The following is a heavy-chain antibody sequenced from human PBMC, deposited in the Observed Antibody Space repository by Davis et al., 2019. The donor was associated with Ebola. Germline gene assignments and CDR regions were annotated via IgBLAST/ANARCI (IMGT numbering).Heavy chain of an antibody. D-gene: IGHD4-17*01. CDR2: IRSKANSYAT. CDR1: GFTFSGSA. V-gene: IGHV3-73*01. J-gene: IGHJ4*02. CDR3: TTTTVTSDY. Sequence: GESLKISCAASGFTFSGSAMHWVRQASGKGLVWVGRIRSKANSYATAYAASVKGRFTISRDDSKNTAYLQMNSLKTEDTAVYYCTTTTVTSDYWGQGTLVTVSS.